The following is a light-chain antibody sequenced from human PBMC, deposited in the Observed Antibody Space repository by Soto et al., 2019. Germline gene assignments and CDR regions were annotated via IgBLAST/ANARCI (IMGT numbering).Light chain of an antibody. CDR2: GNS. V-gene: IGLV1-40*01. CDR3: QSYDSSLSAYV. Sequence: QSVLTQPPSVCGAPGQRVTISCTGSSSNIGAGYDVHWYQQLPGTAPKLLISGNSNRPSGVPDRFSGSKSGTSASLAITGLQAEDEADYYCQSYDSSLSAYVVGTGTKLTVL. J-gene: IGLJ1*01. CDR1: SSNIGAGYD.